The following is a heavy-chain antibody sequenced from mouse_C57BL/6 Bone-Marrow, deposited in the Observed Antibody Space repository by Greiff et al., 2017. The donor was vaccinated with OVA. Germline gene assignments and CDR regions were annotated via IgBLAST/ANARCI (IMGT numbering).Heavy chain of an antibody. V-gene: IGHV5-6*02. CDR2: ISSGGSYT. J-gene: IGHJ3*01. CDR3: SRRPFYYDYWFAY. Sequence: EVMLVESGGDLVKPGGSLKLSCAASGFTFSSYGMSWVRQTPDKRLEWVATISSGGSYTYYPDSVKGRFTISRDNAKNTLYLQMSSLKSEDTAMYYCSRRPFYYDYWFAYWGQGTLVTVSA. CDR1: GFTFSSYG. D-gene: IGHD2-4*01.